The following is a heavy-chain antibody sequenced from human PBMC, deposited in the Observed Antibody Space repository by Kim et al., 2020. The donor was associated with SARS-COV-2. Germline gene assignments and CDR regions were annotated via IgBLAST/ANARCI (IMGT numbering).Heavy chain of an antibody. V-gene: IGHV3-48*03. D-gene: IGHD1-26*01. CDR1: GFTFSSYE. J-gene: IGHJ3*02. CDR3: ARDRGKWGRQHAFDI. CDR2: ISSSGSTI. Sequence: GGSLRLSCAASGFTFSSYEMNWVRQAPGKGLEWVSYISSSGSTIYYADSVKGRFTISRDNAKNSLYLQMNSLRAEDTAVYYCARDRGKWGRQHAFDIWGQGTMVTVSS.